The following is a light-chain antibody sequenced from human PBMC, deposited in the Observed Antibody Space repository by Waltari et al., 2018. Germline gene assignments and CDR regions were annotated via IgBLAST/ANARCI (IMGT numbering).Light chain of an antibody. Sequence: QSALTQPASVSGSPGQSITISCTGTSSDVGNYNLVSWYQQHPGKAPKLMIYEVSQGTPGVSNRFSGSKSGNTASLTISGLQPEDETDYYCCSYAGHSTYVFGTGTKVTVL. J-gene: IGLJ1*01. CDR3: CSYAGHSTYV. V-gene: IGLV2-23*02. CDR1: SSDVGNYNL. CDR2: EVS.